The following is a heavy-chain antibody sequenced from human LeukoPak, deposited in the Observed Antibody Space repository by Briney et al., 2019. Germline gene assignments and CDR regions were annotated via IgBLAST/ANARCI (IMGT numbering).Heavy chain of an antibody. CDR2: INPAGSET. Sequence: GGSLRLSCAASGFSFNAYWMAWVRQAPGTGLEWVANINPAGSETFHVDPVKGRFSISREHAKNLVYLQMNSLRAEDTAVYYCATFGLVAALDLWGQGTLVTVSS. V-gene: IGHV3-7*01. J-gene: IGHJ4*02. D-gene: IGHD5-12*01. CDR3: ATFGLVAALDL. CDR1: GFSFNAYW.